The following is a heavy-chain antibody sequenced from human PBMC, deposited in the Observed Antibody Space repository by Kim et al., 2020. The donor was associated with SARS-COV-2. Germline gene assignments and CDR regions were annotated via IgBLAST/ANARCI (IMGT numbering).Heavy chain of an antibody. V-gene: IGHV4-39*01. CDR3: ARPFTWGSGSYGWFDP. J-gene: IGHJ5*02. CDR1: GGSISSSSYY. Sequence: SETLSLTCTVSGGSISSSSYYWGWIRQPPGKGLEWIGSIYYSGSTYYNPSLKSRVTISVDTSKNQFSLKLSSVTAADTAVYYCARPFTWGSGSYGWFDPWGQGTLVTVSS. D-gene: IGHD3-10*01. CDR2: IYYSGST.